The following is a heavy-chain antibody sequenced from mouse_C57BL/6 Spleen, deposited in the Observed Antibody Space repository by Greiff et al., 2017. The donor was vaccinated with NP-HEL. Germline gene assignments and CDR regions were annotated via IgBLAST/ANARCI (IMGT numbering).Heavy chain of an antibody. CDR1: GYTFTSYG. J-gene: IGHJ2*01. CDR2: IYPRSGNT. D-gene: IGHD1-1*01. V-gene: IGHV1-81*01. Sequence: QVHVKQSGAELARPGASVKLSCKASGYTFTSYGISWVKQRTGQGLEWIGEIYPRSGNTYYNEKFKGKATLTADKSSSTAYMELRSLTSEDSAVYFCARSPFITTGGYFDYWGQGTTLTVSS. CDR3: ARSPFITTGGYFDY.